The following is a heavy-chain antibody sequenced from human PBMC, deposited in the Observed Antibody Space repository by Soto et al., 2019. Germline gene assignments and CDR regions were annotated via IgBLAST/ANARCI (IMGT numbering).Heavy chain of an antibody. Sequence: QVQLQESGPGLVKPSGTLSLTCAVSGGSISSSSWWCWGRQPPGKGLAWFGEIFHSGSTKYNPSLEGRGTTSGAESKKQISLKLSSVSAAATDVYYCAMAGAGGDSGYYVARTSWSDPWGQGTLVTVSS. CDR3: AMAGAGGDSGYYVARTSWSDP. D-gene: IGHD5-12*01. CDR1: GGSISSSSW. V-gene: IGHV4-4*02. J-gene: IGHJ5*02. CDR2: IFHSGST.